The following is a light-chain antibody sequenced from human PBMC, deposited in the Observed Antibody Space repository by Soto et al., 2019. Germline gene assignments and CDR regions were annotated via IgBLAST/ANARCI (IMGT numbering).Light chain of an antibody. V-gene: IGLV2-18*02. CDR1: SSDIGIYDR. CDR2: EVT. Sequence: ALTQPTSMSWSPGESVTISCTGTSSDIGIYDRVSWYQQTPGTAPKLMIYEVTNRPSGVPDRFSGSKSGTTASLTISGLQAEDEAGYYCSSYTSSNTVLFGGGTKVTVL. CDR3: SSYTSSNTVL. J-gene: IGLJ2*01.